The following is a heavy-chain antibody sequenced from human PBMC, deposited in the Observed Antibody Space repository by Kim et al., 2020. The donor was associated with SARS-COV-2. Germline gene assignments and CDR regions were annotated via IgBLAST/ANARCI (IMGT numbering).Heavy chain of an antibody. CDR3: ARDRHDSSGYYYVDS. Sequence: NPSLKSRVTISVDTSRNQFSLKLTSLTAADTAVYYCARDRHDSSGYYYVDSWGQGTLFTVSS. V-gene: IGHV4-59*01. D-gene: IGHD3-22*01. J-gene: IGHJ4*02.